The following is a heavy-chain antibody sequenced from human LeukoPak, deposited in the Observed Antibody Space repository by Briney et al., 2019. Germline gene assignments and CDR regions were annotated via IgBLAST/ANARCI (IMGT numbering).Heavy chain of an antibody. Sequence: ASVKVSCKASGCTFTSYGISWVRQAPGQGLEWMGWISAYNGNTNYAQKLQGRVTMTTDTSTSTAYMELSRLRSDDTAVYYCARLRIAANWFDPWGQGTLVTVSS. CDR3: ARLRIAANWFDP. CDR2: ISAYNGNT. V-gene: IGHV1-18*01. J-gene: IGHJ5*02. D-gene: IGHD6-13*01. CDR1: GCTFTSYG.